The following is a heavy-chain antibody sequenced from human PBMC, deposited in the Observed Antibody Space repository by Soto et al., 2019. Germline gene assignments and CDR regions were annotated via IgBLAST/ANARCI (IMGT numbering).Heavy chain of an antibody. CDR1: GYTFTSYY. CDR2: INPSGGST. V-gene: IGHV1-46*01. D-gene: IGHD2-21*02. CDR3: ARGGPPSHIVVVTAPFDY. Sequence: ASVKVSCKXSGYTFTSYYMHWVRQAPGQGLEWMGIINPSGGSTSYAQKFQGRVTMTRDTSTSTVYMELSSLRSEDTAVYYCARGGPPSHIVVVTAPFDYWGQGTLVTVSS. J-gene: IGHJ4*02.